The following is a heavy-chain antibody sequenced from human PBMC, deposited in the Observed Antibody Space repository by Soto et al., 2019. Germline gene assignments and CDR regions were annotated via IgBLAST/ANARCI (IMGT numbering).Heavy chain of an antibody. CDR2: INSDGSST. D-gene: IGHD3-22*01. V-gene: IGHV3-74*01. CDR3: AREYYYDSSGYDYGMDV. Sequence: GGSLRLSCAASGFTFSSYWMHWVRQAPGKGLVWVSRINSDGSSTSYADSVKGRFTISRDNAKNTLYLQMNSLRAEDTAVYYCAREYYYDSSGYDYGMDVWGQGTTVTVSS. CDR1: GFTFSSYW. J-gene: IGHJ6*02.